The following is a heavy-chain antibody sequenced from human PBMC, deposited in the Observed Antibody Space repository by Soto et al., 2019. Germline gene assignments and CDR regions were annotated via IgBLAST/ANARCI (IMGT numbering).Heavy chain of an antibody. V-gene: IGHV4-59*08. CDR3: ARQGRGVTTGWFDP. CDR1: GGSISSYY. J-gene: IGHJ5*02. D-gene: IGHD4-17*01. CDR2: IYYSGST. Sequence: QVQLQESGPGLVKPSETLSLTCTVSGGSISSYYWSWIRQPPGKGLEWIGYIYYSGSTNYNPSLKCRVTISVDTSKNQFSLKLSSVTAADTAVYYCARQGRGVTTGWFDPWGQGTLVTVSS.